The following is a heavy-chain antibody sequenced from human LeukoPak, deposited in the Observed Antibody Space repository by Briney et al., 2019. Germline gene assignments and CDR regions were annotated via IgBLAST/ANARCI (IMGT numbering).Heavy chain of an antibody. V-gene: IGHV3-53*01. CDR2: LYSGGSK. CDR1: GFTVSSNY. CDR3: ARDLRGGYNAFDI. Sequence: GGSLTLSCAAYGFTVSSNYMSGLRPAPGKGLEWVSVLYSGGSKYYADSVKGRFTISRDNSKNTLYLQMNSLRAEDTAVYYCARDLRGGYNAFDIWGQGTMVTVSS. D-gene: IGHD5-12*01. J-gene: IGHJ3*02.